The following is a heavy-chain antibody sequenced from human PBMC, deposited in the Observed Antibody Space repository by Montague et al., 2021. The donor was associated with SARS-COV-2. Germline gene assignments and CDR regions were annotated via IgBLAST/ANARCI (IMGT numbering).Heavy chain of an antibody. CDR2: VYHSGYT. CDR1: GFSISSGFY. V-gene: IGHV4-38-2*01. Sequence: SETLSLTCSVSGFSISSGFYWAWIRQSPGKGPECIGTVYHSGYTHYNPSLKGRVTVSIDTSKNQFPLTVTSMTAADTAVYFCARRGYTGSDYFDYWGQGTLVTVSS. J-gene: IGHJ4*02. D-gene: IGHD5-12*01. CDR3: ARRGYTGSDYFDY.